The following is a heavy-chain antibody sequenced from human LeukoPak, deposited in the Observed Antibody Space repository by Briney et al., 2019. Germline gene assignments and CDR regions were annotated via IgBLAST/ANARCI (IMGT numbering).Heavy chain of an antibody. CDR2: IIHSGDT. CDR1: GGSFSGYY. J-gene: IGHJ5*02. V-gene: IGHV4-34*01. Sequence: SETLSLTCAVYGGSFSGYYWSWIRQPPGKGLELIGEIIHSGDTNYNSSLKSRATISLHMSKNQFSLELSSLTAADTAVYYCARGKYPVGYSGSGRGWFDPWGQGTLVTVPS. D-gene: IGHD3-10*01. CDR3: ARGKYPVGYSGSGRGWFDP.